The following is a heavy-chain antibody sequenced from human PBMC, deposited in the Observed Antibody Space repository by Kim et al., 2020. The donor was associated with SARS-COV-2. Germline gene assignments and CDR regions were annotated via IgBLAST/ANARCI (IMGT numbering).Heavy chain of an antibody. D-gene: IGHD4-17*01. V-gene: IGHV4-34*01. CDR2: INHSGST. Sequence: SETLSLTCAVYGGSFSGYYWSWIRQPPGKGLEWIGEINHSGSTNYNPSLKSRVTISVDTSKNQFSLKLSFVTAADTAVYYCARDVSGTTVVTLGLGYYYYNRMDVWGKGTTVTVSA. CDR3: ARDVSGTTVVTLGLGYYYYNRMDV. CDR1: GGSFSGYY. J-gene: IGHJ6*04.